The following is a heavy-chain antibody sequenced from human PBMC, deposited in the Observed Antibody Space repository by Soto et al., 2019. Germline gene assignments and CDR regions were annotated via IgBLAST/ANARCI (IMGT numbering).Heavy chain of an antibody. CDR3: AREKNFSGGSCYSEYFHR. CDR2: IIPSFGTA. D-gene: IGHD2-15*01. V-gene: IGHV1-69*13. CDR1: GGTFSSYY. J-gene: IGHJ1*01. Sequence: SVKVSCKASGGTFSSYYIIWVRQATGQGLEWMGGIIPSFGTANYAQKFQGRVTITAAESTSTAYMELSSLRSDDTAVYYCAREKNFSGGSCYSEYFHRWGQGTLVTVSS.